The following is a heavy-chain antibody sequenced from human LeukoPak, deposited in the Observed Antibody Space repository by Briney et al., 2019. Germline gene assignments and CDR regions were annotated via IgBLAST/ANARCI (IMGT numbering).Heavy chain of an antibody. CDR3: AKGKNSGSYSPNHFDY. Sequence: SGGSLRLSCAASGFTFSSYAMSWVRQAPGKGLEWVSAISGSGGSTYYADSVKGRFTISRDNSKNTLYLQMNSLRAEDTAVYYCAKGKNSGSYSPNHFDYWGQGTLVTVSS. D-gene: IGHD1-26*01. CDR2: ISGSGGST. J-gene: IGHJ4*02. V-gene: IGHV3-23*01. CDR1: GFTFSSYA.